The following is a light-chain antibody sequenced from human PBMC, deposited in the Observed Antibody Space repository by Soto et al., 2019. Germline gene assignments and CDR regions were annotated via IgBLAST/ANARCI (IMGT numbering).Light chain of an antibody. J-gene: IGLJ1*01. Sequence: QSALTQPASVSGSPGQSITISFPGSSSDVGGYNYVSWYQQHPGKVPKLMIYEVSNRPSGVSNRFSGSKSGNTASLTISGLRAEDEADYFCASFTSTSTQVLGPGTKVTVL. CDR3: ASFTSTSTQV. CDR1: SSDVGGYNY. CDR2: EVS. V-gene: IGLV2-14*01.